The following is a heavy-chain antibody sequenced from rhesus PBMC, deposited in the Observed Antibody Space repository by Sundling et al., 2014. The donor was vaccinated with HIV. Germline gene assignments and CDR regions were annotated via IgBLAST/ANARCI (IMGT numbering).Heavy chain of an antibody. V-gene: IGHV4-80*01. J-gene: IGHJ4*01. D-gene: IGHD6-37*01. CDR3: ARVRYSGGWSENFDY. CDR1: GASIKNYW. Sequence: QVQLQESGPGLVRPSETLSLTCTVSGASIKNYWWTWIRQSPEKGLEWIGEINGNSGATNYNPSLKSRVTVSRDASKNQFSLKLTSVTAADTAVYYCARVRYSGGWSENFDYWGQGVLVTVSS. CDR2: INGNSGAT.